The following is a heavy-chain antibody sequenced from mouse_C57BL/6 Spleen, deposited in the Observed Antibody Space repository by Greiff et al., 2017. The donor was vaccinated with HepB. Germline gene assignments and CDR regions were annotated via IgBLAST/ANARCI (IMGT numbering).Heavy chain of an antibody. CDR3: ARQHSNLYYFDY. V-gene: IGHV5-15*01. CDR2: ISNLAYSI. CDR1: GFTFSDYG. D-gene: IGHD2-5*01. Sequence: EVKLMESGGGLVQPGGSLKLSCAASGFTFSDYGMAWVRQAPRKGPEWVAFISNLAYSIYYADTVTGRFTISRENAKNTLYLEMSSLRSEDTAMYYCARQHSNLYYFDYWGQGTTLTVSS. J-gene: IGHJ2*01.